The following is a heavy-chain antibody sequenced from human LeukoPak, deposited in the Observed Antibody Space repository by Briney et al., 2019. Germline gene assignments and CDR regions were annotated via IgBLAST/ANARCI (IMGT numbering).Heavy chain of an antibody. Sequence: ASVKVSCKASGGTFTGYYMHWVLQAPGQGLEWMGWINPDSGGTNYAQKFQGRVTMARDTSISTAYMELSRLRSDDAAVYYCARDGLYGDYVGYWGQGTLVTVSS. CDR2: INPDSGGT. J-gene: IGHJ4*02. D-gene: IGHD4-17*01. CDR3: ARDGLYGDYVGY. CDR1: GGTFTGYY. V-gene: IGHV1-2*02.